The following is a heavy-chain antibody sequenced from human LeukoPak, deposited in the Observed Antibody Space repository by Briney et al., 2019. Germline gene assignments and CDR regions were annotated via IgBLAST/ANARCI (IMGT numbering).Heavy chain of an antibody. D-gene: IGHD5/OR15-5a*01. V-gene: IGHV3-30*02. CDR3: ATGLRAFPEDAFDI. CDR1: GFTFSSYG. J-gene: IGHJ3*02. CDR2: IRYDGSNK. Sequence: PGGSLRLSCAASGFTFSSYGMHWVRQAPGKGLEWVAFIRYDGSNKYYADSVKGRFTISRDNSKNTLYLQMNSLRAEDTAVYYCATGLRAFPEDAFDIWGQGTMVTVSS.